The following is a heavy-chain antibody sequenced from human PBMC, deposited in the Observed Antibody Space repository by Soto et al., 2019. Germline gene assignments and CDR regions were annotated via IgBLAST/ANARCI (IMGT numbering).Heavy chain of an antibody. J-gene: IGHJ4*02. Sequence: QVQLVQSGAEVKKPGASVKVSCKDSGYTFTSYGISWVRQAPGQGREWMGWISAYNGNTNYAQKLQGRVTMTTDTATSTAYMELRSLRSDDPAVYYCARDRWIQLQWVFGYWGQGTLVTVSS. CDR3: ARDRWIQLQWVFGY. CDR1: GYTFTSYG. V-gene: IGHV1-18*01. D-gene: IGHD5-18*01. CDR2: ISAYNGNT.